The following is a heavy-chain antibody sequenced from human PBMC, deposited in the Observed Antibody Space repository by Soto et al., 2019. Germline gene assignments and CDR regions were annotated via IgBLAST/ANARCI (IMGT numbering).Heavy chain of an antibody. CDR1: GFTFSTYG. D-gene: IGHD1-26*01. J-gene: IGHJ4*02. V-gene: IGHV3-30*18. Sequence: GGSLRLSCAASGFTFSTYGMHWVRHAPGKGLEWVAVISYDGSNKYYADSVKGRFTISRDNSKNTLYLQMNSLRAEDTAVYYCAKAPVGATPYFDYWGQGTLVTVSS. CDR2: ISYDGSNK. CDR3: AKAPVGATPYFDY.